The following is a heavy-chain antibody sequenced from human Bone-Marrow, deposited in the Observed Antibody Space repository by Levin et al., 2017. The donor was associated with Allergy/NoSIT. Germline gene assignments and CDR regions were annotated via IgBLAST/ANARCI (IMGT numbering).Heavy chain of an antibody. CDR2: ITTSGAST. D-gene: IGHD6-19*01. J-gene: IGHJ2*01. V-gene: IGHV3-23*01. CDR3: GEVVGLVCSGIQEAGYCDL. CDR1: GFSFSDYA. Sequence: GGSLRLSCAASGFSFSDYAMTWVRQAPGKGLEWVSSITTSGASTFIADSVKCRFSISRDNSRNTLHLQMNSLTVEDTALYYCGEVVGLVCSGIQEAGYCDLWGRGTLVTGSS.